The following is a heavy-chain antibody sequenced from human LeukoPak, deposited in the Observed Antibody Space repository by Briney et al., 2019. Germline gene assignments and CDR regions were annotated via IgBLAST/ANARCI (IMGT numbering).Heavy chain of an antibody. CDR2: ISASSSYT. CDR1: GIPFSDYY. D-gene: IGHD6-13*01. Sequence: GRSLRLSCVVSGIPFSDYYMNWISLAPGKGLEWSSYISASSSYTDYADSVKGRFTISRDNAKNTLYLQMNSLGVEDTAVYYCAAGTAADFWGQGTLVSVSS. V-gene: IGHV3-11*03. J-gene: IGHJ4*02. CDR3: AAGTAADF.